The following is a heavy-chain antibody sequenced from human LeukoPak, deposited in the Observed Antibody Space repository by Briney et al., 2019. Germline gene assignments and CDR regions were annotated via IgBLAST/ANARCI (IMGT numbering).Heavy chain of an antibody. V-gene: IGHV4-31*02. J-gene: IGHJ1*01. D-gene: IGHD5-24*01. CDR3: TRGADDYKTGS. Sequence: PSQTLSLICSVSGDFVINDNSIWSWIRQHPEKGLEWIGHFHPSGTTYYNPSLKSRLTISIDASKNHFSLEMTSMTAADTAVYYCTRGADDYKTGSWGQGTLVTVSS. CDR1: GDFVINDNSI. CDR2: FHPSGTT.